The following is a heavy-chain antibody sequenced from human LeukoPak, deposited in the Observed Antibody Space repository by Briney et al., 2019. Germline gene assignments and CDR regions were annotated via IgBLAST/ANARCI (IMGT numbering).Heavy chain of an antibody. D-gene: IGHD5-12*01. J-gene: IGHJ6*02. CDR1: GFTFSSYA. CDR3: AKDRYSGYDYAYYYYGMDV. V-gene: IGHV3-23*01. Sequence: GGSLRLSCAASGFTFSSYAMSWVRQAPGKGLEWVSTISGSGGNTYYADSVKGRFTISRDNSKNTLYLQMNSLGVEDTAVYYCAKDRYSGYDYAYYYYGMDVWGQGTTVTVSS. CDR2: ISGSGGNT.